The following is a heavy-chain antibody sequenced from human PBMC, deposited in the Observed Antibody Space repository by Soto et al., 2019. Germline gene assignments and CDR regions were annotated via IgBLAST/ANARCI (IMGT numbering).Heavy chain of an antibody. CDR2: ISNNGGST. CDR3: ARGGPYQLLSDFDY. V-gene: IGHV3-64*01. J-gene: IGHJ4*02. Sequence: EVQLVESGGILVQPGESLRLSCVASGFSFSNYAMHWVRQAPGKGLEFVSAISNNGGSTYYANSVKGRFTISRDNSKNTLYLQMGSLRTDDMAVYCCARGGPYQLLSDFDYWGQGTLVTVSS. CDR1: GFSFSNYA. D-gene: IGHD2-2*01.